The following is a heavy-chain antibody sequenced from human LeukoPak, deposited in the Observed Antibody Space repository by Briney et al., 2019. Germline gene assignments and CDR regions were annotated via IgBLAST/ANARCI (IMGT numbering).Heavy chain of an antibody. CDR3: AKGEITMVRGVISYPGMYGPDY. CDR1: GFTFSDHY. CDR2: ISSGGSTT. D-gene: IGHD3-10*01. V-gene: IGHV3-11*01. Sequence: GGSLRLSCAASGFTFSDHYMSWIRQAPGKGLECVSYISSGGSTTYYTDSVKGRFTISRDNGKNALYLQMNSLRAEDTAVYYCAKGEITMVRGVISYPGMYGPDYWGQGTLVTVSS. J-gene: IGHJ4*02.